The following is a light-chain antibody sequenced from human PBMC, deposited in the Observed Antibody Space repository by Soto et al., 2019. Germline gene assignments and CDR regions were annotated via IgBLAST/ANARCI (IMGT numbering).Light chain of an antibody. V-gene: IGKV3-20*01. CDR2: AAS. CDR3: QQYGSSPLT. CDR1: QSVSISY. J-gene: IGKJ4*01. Sequence: EIVLTQSPGTLSLSPGERATLSCRASQSVSISYLAWYQQKPGQAPRLLIYAASSRATGIPDRFSGGGSGTDFTLTISRLEPEDFAVYYCQQYGSSPLTLGGGTKVEIK.